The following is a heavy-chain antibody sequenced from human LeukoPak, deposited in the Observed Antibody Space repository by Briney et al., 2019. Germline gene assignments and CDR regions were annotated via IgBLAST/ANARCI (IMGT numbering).Heavy chain of an antibody. CDR2: ISGSGGST. CDR3: AISTPVLRYIDWLLGGFDY. D-gene: IGHD3-9*01. J-gene: IGHJ4*02. V-gene: IGHV3-23*01. CDR1: GFTFSSYA. Sequence: GGSLRLSCAASGFTFSSYAMSWVRQAPGKGLEWVSAISGSGGSTYYADSVKGRFTISRDNSKNTLYLQMNSLRAEDTAVYYCAISTPVLRYIDWLLGGFDYWGQGTLVTVSS.